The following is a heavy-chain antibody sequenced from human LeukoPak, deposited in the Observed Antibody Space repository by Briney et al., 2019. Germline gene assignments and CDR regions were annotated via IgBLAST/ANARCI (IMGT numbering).Heavy chain of an antibody. CDR1: GFTVSSNY. CDR3: ARSTIWGYGMDV. Sequence: GGSLRLSCAASGFTVSSNYMSWVRQAPGKGLEWVSVIYSGGSTYYADSVKGRFTISRDNSKNTLYLQMNSLRAEDTAVYSCARSTIWGYGMDVWGQGTTVTVSS. J-gene: IGHJ6*02. D-gene: IGHD3-9*01. CDR2: IYSGGST. V-gene: IGHV3-66*01.